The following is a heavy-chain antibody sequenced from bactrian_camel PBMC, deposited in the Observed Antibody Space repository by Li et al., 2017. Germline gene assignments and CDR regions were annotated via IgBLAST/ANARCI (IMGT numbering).Heavy chain of an antibody. V-gene: IGHV3S9*01. CDR3: AADRRLPQ. CDR2: IESDGST. J-gene: IGHJ4*01. CDR1: GDTVGRYC. Sequence: HVQLVESGGGLVQPGGSLRLSRVASGDTVGRYCMGWFRQIPDKEREGVAGIESDGSTSYADSVKGRSTISQDSAKNTLYLQMNSLKPEDTAVYYCAADRRLPQWGQGTQVTVS.